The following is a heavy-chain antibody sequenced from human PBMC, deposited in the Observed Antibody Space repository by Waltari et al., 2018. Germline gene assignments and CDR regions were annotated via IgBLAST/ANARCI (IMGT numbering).Heavy chain of an antibody. J-gene: IGHJ3*02. Sequence: VQLVESGGGLVQPGGSLRLSCAASGFTFSSYAMSWVRQAPGKGLEWIGYIYYSGSTNYNPSLKSRVTISVDTSKNQFSLKLSSVTAADTAVYYCARDRYGGNSFDAFDIWGQGTMVTVSS. CDR1: GFTFSSYA. CDR3: ARDRYGGNSFDAFDI. D-gene: IGHD2-21*02. V-gene: IGHV4-59*01. CDR2: IYYSGST.